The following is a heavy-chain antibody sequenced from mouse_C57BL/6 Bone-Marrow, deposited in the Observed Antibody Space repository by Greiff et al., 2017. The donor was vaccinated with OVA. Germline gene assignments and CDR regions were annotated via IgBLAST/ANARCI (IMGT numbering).Heavy chain of an antibody. CDR2: IDPSDSYT. V-gene: IGHV1-69*01. Sequence: QVQLQQPGAELVMPGASVKLSCKASGYTFTSYWMHWVKQRPGQGLEWIGEIDPSDSYTNYNQKFKGKSTLTVDKSSSTAYMQLSSLTSEDSAVYYCARYYYGSSFPWFAYWGQGTLVTVSA. J-gene: IGHJ3*01. D-gene: IGHD1-1*01. CDR3: ARYYYGSSFPWFAY. CDR1: GYTFTSYW.